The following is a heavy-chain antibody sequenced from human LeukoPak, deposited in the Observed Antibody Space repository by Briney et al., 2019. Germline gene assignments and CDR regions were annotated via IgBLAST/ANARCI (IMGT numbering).Heavy chain of an antibody. J-gene: IGHJ4*02. CDR1: GFTFSRHG. D-gene: IGHD3-10*01. V-gene: IGHV3-30*18. CDR2: ISYDGSNK. CDR3: AKDHNQVLLWFGELLSSHYFDY. Sequence: GGSLRLSCAPSGFTFSRHGMHWVRQAPGKGLEWVAVISYDGSNKYYADSVKGRFTISRDNSKNTLYLQMNSLRAEDTAVYYCAKDHNQVLLWFGELLSSHYFDYWGQGTLVTVSS.